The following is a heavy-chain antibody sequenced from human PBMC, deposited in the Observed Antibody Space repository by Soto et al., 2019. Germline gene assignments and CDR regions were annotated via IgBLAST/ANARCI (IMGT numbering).Heavy chain of an antibody. Sequence: QVQLVESGGGVVQPGRSLRLSCAASGFTFISYAMHWVRQAPGKGLEWVAVISYDGTSSYYADSVKGRFTISRDNSQNPLYLQMNSLIALDKAVYYCVSEVGPRNFDFWGHGPLVTVAS. CDR2: ISYDGTSS. CDR1: GFTFISYA. CDR3: VSEVGPRNFDF. D-gene: IGHD1-26*01. J-gene: IGHJ4*01. V-gene: IGHV3-30-3*01.